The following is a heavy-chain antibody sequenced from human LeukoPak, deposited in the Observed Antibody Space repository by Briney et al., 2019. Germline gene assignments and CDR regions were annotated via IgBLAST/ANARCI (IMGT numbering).Heavy chain of an antibody. Sequence: GGSLKLSCAASGFTFSNYWMTWVRQAPGKGLEWVANIKHDGSEDYYLDSVKGRFTISRDNAKSSMWLQMNSLRVEDTAVYYCAKVGQNYDILTYYFDYWGQGTLVTVSS. CDR2: IKHDGSED. J-gene: IGHJ4*02. V-gene: IGHV3-7*03. CDR3: AKVGQNYDILTYYFDY. CDR1: GFTFSNYW. D-gene: IGHD3-9*01.